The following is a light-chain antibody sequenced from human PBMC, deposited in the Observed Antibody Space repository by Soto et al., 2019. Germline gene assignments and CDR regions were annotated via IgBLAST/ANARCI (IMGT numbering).Light chain of an antibody. CDR2: DVT. CDR1: SSDVGGYNY. V-gene: IGLV2-11*01. Sequence: QSALTQPRSVSESPGQSVTISCTGTSSDVGGYNYVSWYQQHTGKAPKLMIYDVTERPSGVPDRFSGSKSGNTASLTISGLQAEDEADYYCCSYAGSIWVFGGGTKLTVL. J-gene: IGLJ3*02. CDR3: CSYAGSIWV.